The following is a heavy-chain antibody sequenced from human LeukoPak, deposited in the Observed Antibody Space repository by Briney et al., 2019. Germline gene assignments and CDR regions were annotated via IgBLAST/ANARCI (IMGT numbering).Heavy chain of an antibody. CDR2: ISRASESI. J-gene: IGHJ5*02. Sequence: GGSLRLSFAASGFTFSNAWMSWVRQAPGKGLEWVSIISRASESIFYADSVKGRFTISRDNAKNSLYLQMNDLRAEDTAAYYCARGATATTRWFGPWGQGTLVTVSS. CDR1: GFTFSNAW. CDR3: ARGATATTRWFGP. V-gene: IGHV3-21*01. D-gene: IGHD1-26*01.